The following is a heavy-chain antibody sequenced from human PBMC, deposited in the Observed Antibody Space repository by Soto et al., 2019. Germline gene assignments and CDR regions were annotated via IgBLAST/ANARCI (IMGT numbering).Heavy chain of an antibody. Sequence: ASVKVSCKASGYTFTNYAVHWVRQAPGQRLEWMGWINSGNGNTKYSQKFQGRVTITRDTSASTAYMELSSLRSEDMAVYYCATLVVVAAKAHNWFDPWGQGTLVTSPQ. CDR1: GYTFTNYA. J-gene: IGHJ5*02. CDR3: ATLVVVAAKAHNWFDP. D-gene: IGHD2-15*01. CDR2: INSGNGNT. V-gene: IGHV1-3*01.